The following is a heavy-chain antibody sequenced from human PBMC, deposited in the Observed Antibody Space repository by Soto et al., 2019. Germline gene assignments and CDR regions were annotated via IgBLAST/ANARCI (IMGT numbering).Heavy chain of an antibody. CDR2: ISSSSSTI. CDR1: GFTFSSYS. V-gene: IGHV3-48*02. D-gene: IGHD2-8*01. J-gene: IGHJ6*02. Sequence: GESLKISCAASGFTFSSYSMNWVRQAPGKGLEWVSYISSSSSTIYYADSVKGRFTISRDNAKNSLYLQMNSLRDEDTAVYYCARDQLKVYAILYYYYGMDVWGQGTTVTVSS. CDR3: ARDQLKVYAILYYYYGMDV.